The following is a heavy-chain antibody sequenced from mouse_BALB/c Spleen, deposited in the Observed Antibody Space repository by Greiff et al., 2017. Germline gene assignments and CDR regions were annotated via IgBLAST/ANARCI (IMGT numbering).Heavy chain of an antibody. V-gene: IGHV5-4*02. D-gene: IGHD4-1*01. Sequence: EVQLVESGGGLVKPGGSLKLSCAASGFTFSDYYMYWVRQTPEKRLEWVATISDGGSYTYYPDSVKGRFTISRDNAKNNLYLQMSSLKSEDTAMYYCARGLGRAYFDYWGQGTTLTVSS. CDR2: ISDGGSYT. CDR1: GFTFSDYY. CDR3: ARGLGRAYFDY. J-gene: IGHJ2*01.